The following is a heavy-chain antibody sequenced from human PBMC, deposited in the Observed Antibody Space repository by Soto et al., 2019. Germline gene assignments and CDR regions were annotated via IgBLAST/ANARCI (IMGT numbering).Heavy chain of an antibody. D-gene: IGHD5-18*01. V-gene: IGHV3-48*04. CDR3: AREGGDTAMVFDY. Sequence: GGSLRLSCAASGFTFSTYSMNWVRQAPGKGLEWVSYISGSSTTIYYADSVKGRFTISRDNAKNSLYLQMNSLRAEDTAVYYCAREGGDTAMVFDYWGQGTLVTVSS. CDR1: GFTFSTYS. CDR2: ISGSSTTI. J-gene: IGHJ4*02.